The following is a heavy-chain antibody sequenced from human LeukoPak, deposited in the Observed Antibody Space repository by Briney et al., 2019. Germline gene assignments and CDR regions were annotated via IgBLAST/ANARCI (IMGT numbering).Heavy chain of an antibody. V-gene: IGHV4-59*01. CDR1: GGLISRDY. CDR3: ARRCPREYYYYGMDV. CDR2: IYYSGST. J-gene: IGHJ6*02. Sequence: SQTLSLTCTVAGGLISRDYGSWIRQPPGKGLDWIGYIYYSGSTKYNPSLKSRVTISVDTSKNQFSLKLTSVTAADTAVYYCARRCPREYYYYGMDVWGQGTTVTVSS.